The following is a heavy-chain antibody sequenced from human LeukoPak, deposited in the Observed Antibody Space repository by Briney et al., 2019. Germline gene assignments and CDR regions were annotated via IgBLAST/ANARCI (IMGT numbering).Heavy chain of an antibody. J-gene: IGHJ6*03. V-gene: IGHV4-4*07. CDR3: ARDWSSSSYTYFYYYMDV. Sequence: SETLSLTCTVSGGSISSYYWSWIRQPAGKGLEWIGRMYASGSTNYNPSLKSRVTMSVDTSKNQFSLKLSSVTAADTAVYHCARDWSSSSYTYFYYYMDVWGKGTTVTVSS. D-gene: IGHD6-6*01. CDR1: GGSISSYY. CDR2: MYASGST.